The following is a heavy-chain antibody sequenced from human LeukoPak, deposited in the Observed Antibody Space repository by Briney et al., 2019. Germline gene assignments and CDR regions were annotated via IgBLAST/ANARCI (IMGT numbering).Heavy chain of an antibody. V-gene: IGHV1-18*01. CDR1: GGTFTSYG. D-gene: IGHD1-26*01. CDR3: AREIPVGANWFDP. Sequence: ASVKVSCKASGGTFTSYGIGWVPQAPGQGLEWMGWISAYNGNTNYAQKLQGRVTMTTDTSTSTAYMELRSLRSDDTAVYYCAREIPVGANWFDPWGQGTLVTVSS. CDR2: ISAYNGNT. J-gene: IGHJ5*02.